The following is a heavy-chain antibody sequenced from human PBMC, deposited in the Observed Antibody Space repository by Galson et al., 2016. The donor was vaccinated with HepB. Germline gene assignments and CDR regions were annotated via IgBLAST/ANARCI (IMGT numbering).Heavy chain of an antibody. Sequence: SETLSLTCTVSGGSFSNTDSYWGWIRQPPGKGLQWIGTIYYSASTYYHPSLKSRVTISADTSKNQFSLSLSSVTAADTAVYYCARRTYGSGNDYWGQGALVTVSS. CDR2: IYYSAST. CDR3: ARRTYGSGNDY. J-gene: IGHJ4*02. V-gene: IGHV4-39*01. CDR1: GGSFSNTDSY. D-gene: IGHD3-10*01.